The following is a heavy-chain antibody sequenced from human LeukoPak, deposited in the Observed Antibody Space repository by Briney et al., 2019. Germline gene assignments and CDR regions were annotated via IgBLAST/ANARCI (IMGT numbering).Heavy chain of an antibody. V-gene: IGHV3-7*01. CDR3: ARADGYSGSHFDY. Sequence: GGSLRLSCVASGFTFSSYWMSGVRQAPGKGLEWVANIKQDGSEKYYVDSVKGRFTISRDNAKNSLNLQMNSLRAEDTAVYHCARADGYSGSHFDYWGQGTLVTVSS. CDR2: IKQDGSEK. D-gene: IGHD1-26*01. J-gene: IGHJ4*02. CDR1: GFTFSSYW.